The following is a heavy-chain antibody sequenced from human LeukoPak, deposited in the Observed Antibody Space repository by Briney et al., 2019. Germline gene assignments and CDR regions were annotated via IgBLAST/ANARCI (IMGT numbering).Heavy chain of an antibody. V-gene: IGHV3-30*02. CDR3: ARARPSMWIDY. CDR1: GFTFSSYG. CDR2: IRYVGGET. D-gene: IGHD5-12*01. Sequence: PGGSLRLSCAASGFTFSSYGMHWVRQAPGKGREWVAFIRYVGGETYYADSVKGRFTISRDNSKNTLYLQMNNLRPEDTAVYYCARARPSMWIDYWGQGTLVTVSS. J-gene: IGHJ4*02.